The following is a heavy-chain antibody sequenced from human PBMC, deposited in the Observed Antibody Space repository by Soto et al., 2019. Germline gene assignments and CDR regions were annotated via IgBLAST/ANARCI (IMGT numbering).Heavy chain of an antibody. J-gene: IGHJ4*02. Sequence: QVQLVQSGAEVKKPGASVKVSCKASGYTFTSYGISWVRQAPGQGLEWMGWISAYNGNTNYAQKLQGRVTMTTGSSTSTAYMELRRLRSDDSAVYYCARAPDDCSGGSCYFDYWGQGTLVTVSS. D-gene: IGHD2-15*01. CDR1: GYTFTSYG. CDR3: ARAPDDCSGGSCYFDY. V-gene: IGHV1-18*01. CDR2: ISAYNGNT.